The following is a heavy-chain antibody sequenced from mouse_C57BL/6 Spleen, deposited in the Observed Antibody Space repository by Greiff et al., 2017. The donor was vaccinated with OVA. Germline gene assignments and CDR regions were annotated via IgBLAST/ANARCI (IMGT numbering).Heavy chain of an antibody. J-gene: IGHJ4*01. D-gene: IGHD3-1*01. CDR2: IYPRSGNT. CDR1: GYTFTSYG. Sequence: VKLMESGAELARPGASVKLSCKASGYTFTSYGISWVKQRTGQGLEWIGEIYPRSGNTYYNEKFKGKATLTADKSSSTAYMERRSLTSEDSAVYFCARQGMSRIPFYAMDYWGQGTSVTVSS. CDR3: ARQGMSRIPFYAMDY. V-gene: IGHV1-81*01.